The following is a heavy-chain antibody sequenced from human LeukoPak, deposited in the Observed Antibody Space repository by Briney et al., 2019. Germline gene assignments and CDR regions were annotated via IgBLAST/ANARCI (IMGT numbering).Heavy chain of an antibody. CDR1: GGYVNRGTFF. Sequence: SETLSLTCAVSGGYVNRGTFFWTWIRKPPGKGLEWIGYISNSGSTNYHPSLKSRVTISSDTSKTQFTLKLTSVTAADTAVYYCVRDRELNYWGQGTLVTVSS. D-gene: IGHD3-10*01. CDR3: VRDRELNY. CDR2: ISNSGST. J-gene: IGHJ4*02. V-gene: IGHV4-61*01.